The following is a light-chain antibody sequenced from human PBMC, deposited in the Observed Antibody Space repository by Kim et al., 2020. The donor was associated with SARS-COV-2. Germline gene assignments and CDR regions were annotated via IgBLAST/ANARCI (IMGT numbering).Light chain of an antibody. CDR3: EEYGSSPRT. J-gene: IGKJ1*01. CDR2: GAS. V-gene: IGKV3-20*01. Sequence: SRGERDTLSGSASQSDSSIHLGWYQQKPGQAPRLHICGASSRDRGIRDRLSGSGCGTVFTLNMSTLEREDFAVYYCEEYGSSPRTFGQGNKVDIK. CDR1: QSDSSIH.